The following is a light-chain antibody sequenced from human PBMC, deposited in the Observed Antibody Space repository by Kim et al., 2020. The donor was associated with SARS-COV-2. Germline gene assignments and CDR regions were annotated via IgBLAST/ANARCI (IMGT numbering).Light chain of an antibody. CDR1: SLRSYY. V-gene: IGLV3-19*01. CDR2: GKN. CDR3: NSRDSSGNHWV. J-gene: IGLJ3*02. Sequence: SSELTQDPAVSLALGQTVRITCQGDSLRSYYASWYQQKPGQAPVPVIYGKNNRPSGIPDRFSGSSSGNTASLTITGAQAEDEADYYCNSRDSSGNHWVFGGGTKLTVL.